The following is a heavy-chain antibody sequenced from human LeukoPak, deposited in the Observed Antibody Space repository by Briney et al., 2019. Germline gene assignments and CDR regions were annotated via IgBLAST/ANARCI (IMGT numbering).Heavy chain of an antibody. CDR3: AKLSGYSSSWYEFDP. D-gene: IGHD6-13*01. J-gene: IGHJ5*02. CDR2: ISYDGSNK. Sequence: GGSLRLSCAASGFTFSSYAMHWVRQAPGKGLEWVAVISYDGSNKYYADSVKGRFTISRDNSKNTLYLQMNSLRAEDTAVYYCAKLSGYSSSWYEFDPWGQGTLVTVSS. V-gene: IGHV3-30-3*01. CDR1: GFTFSSYA.